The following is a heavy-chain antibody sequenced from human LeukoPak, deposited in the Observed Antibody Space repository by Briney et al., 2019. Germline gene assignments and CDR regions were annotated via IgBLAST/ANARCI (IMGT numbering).Heavy chain of an antibody. D-gene: IGHD3-22*01. CDR2: IYHSGST. CDR1: GGSISRNNW. J-gene: IGHJ4*02. V-gene: IGHV4-4*02. Sequence: SETLSLTCGVSGGSISRNNWWSWVRQPPGKGLQWIGEIYHSGSTNYNPSLRSRVTMSVDKSKNQFSLILTSVTAADTAVYYCARKTYYFDSSGYSNPIFDYWGQGTLVTVSS. CDR3: ARKTYYFDSSGYSNPIFDY.